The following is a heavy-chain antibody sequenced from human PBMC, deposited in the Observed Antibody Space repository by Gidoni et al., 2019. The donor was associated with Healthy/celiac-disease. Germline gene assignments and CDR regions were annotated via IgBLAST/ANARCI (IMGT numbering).Heavy chain of an antibody. J-gene: IGHJ6*02. Sequence: EVQLVESGGGLVQPGGSLRLSCAASGFTVSSNYMSWVRQAPGKGLEWVSVIYSGGSTYYADSVKGRFTISRDNSKNTLYLQMNSLRAEDTAVYYCARDPRDYYDSSGPSYYYYGMDVWGQGTTVTVSS. V-gene: IGHV3-66*02. CDR2: IYSGGST. D-gene: IGHD3-22*01. CDR1: GFTVSSNY. CDR3: ARDPRDYYDSSGPSYYYYGMDV.